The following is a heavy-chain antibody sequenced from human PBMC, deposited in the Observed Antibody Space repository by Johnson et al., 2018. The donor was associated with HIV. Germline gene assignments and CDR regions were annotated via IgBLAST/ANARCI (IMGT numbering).Heavy chain of an antibody. CDR1: GFTFSDYY. CDR2: ISSGGNTI. V-gene: IGHV3-11*01. D-gene: IGHD3-10*01. Sequence: QVQLVESGGGLVKPGGSLRLFCAASGFTFSDYYMNWIRQTPGKGLEWVSYISSGGNTIYYADSVKGRFTISRDNAKNSLYLQMNSLRAEDSALYYCAKEGRDAFDIWGQGTTVTVSS. CDR3: AKEGRDAFDI. J-gene: IGHJ3*02.